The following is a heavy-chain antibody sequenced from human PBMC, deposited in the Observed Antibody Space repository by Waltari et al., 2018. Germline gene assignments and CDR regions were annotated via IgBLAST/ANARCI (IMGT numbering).Heavy chain of an antibody. J-gene: IGHJ6*02. D-gene: IGHD2-8*02. CDR2: VDPEDGEK. CDR3: ATVYCGGGACYKYQYYYGLDV. V-gene: IGHV1-24*01. CDR1: GTSLTGVS. Sequence: QVQLVQSETEVKKPGASVKVSCKVSGTSLTGVSIPWVRQAPGKGLEWMGGVDPEDGEKIYAQKFQGRVTMTEDTSTDTAYMELSRLRSEDTAIYYCATVYCGGGACYKYQYYYGLDVWGQGTTVTV.